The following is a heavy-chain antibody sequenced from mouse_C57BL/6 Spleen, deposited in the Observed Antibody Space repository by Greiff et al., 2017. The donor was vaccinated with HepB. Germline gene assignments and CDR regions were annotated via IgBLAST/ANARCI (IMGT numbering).Heavy chain of an antibody. D-gene: IGHD2-2*01. CDR1: GYTFTDYY. J-gene: IGHJ3*01. V-gene: IGHV1-76*01. Sequence: QVQLQQSGAELVRPGASVKLSCKASGYTFTDYYINWVKQRPGQGLEWIARIYPGSGNTYYNEKFKGKATLTAEKSSSTAYMQLSSLTSEDSAVYFCARSGVTTGGFAYWGQGTLVTVSA. CDR2: IYPGSGNT. CDR3: ARSGVTTGGFAY.